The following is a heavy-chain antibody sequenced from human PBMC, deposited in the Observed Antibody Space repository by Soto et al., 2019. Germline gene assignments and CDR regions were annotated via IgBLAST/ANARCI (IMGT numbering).Heavy chain of an antibody. Sequence: QVQLQQWGAGLLKPSETLSLTCAVYGGSFSGYYWSWIRQPPGKGLEWIGEINHSGSTNYNPSLKSRVTISVDTSKNQSSLKLSSVTAADTAVYYCACYDFWSGLRWFDPWGQGTLVTVSS. V-gene: IGHV4-34*01. D-gene: IGHD3-3*01. CDR2: INHSGST. CDR1: GGSFSGYY. CDR3: ACYDFWSGLRWFDP. J-gene: IGHJ5*02.